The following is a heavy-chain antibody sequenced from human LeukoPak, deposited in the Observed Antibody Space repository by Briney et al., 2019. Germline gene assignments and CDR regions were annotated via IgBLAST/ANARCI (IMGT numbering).Heavy chain of an antibody. J-gene: IGHJ4*02. CDR3: ARTQWKVGATDYFDY. CDR1: GFAFNNYA. V-gene: IGHV3-23*01. CDR2: INDNGGQR. D-gene: IGHD1-26*01. Sequence: GGSLRLSCAASGFAFNNYAMTWVRQAPGKGLEWVSNINDNGGQRHYADSVKGRFTISRDNSKNTLFLQMDGLRAEDTAVYYCARTQWKVGATDYFDYWGQGILVTVSS.